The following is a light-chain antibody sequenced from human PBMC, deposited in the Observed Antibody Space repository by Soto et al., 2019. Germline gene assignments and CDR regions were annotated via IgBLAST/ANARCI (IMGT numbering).Light chain of an antibody. CDR2: GAS. Sequence: EIVLTQCPGTLSLSPGERATLSCGASQRVSTSYVAWYQQKPGKAPRLLIYGASSRATGIPDRFSGSVSGTDFTLTISRLEPEDFAVYYCQQYGSSPWTFGQGTKVDIK. CDR3: QQYGSSPWT. CDR1: QRVSTSY. J-gene: IGKJ1*01. V-gene: IGKV3-20*01.